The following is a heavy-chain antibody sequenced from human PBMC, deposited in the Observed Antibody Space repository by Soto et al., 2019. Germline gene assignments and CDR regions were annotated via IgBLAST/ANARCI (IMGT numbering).Heavy chain of an antibody. Sequence: SETLSLTSPVHRTSILTYYRTWIRQPPGKGLEWIGYIYYTGNTYYNPSLKSRVTISVDTSKNQFSLKLSSVTAADTAVYYCARKPMNTHAFDIWGQGTMVT. CDR1: RTSILTYY. CDR2: IYYTGNT. J-gene: IGHJ3*02. CDR3: ARKPMNTHAFDI. V-gene: IGHV4-59*01.